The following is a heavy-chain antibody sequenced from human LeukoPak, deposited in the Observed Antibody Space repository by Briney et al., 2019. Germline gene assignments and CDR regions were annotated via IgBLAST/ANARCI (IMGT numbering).Heavy chain of an antibody. Sequence: GGSLRLSCAATGFNVNNHLTWVRQAPGKGLEWVSFIYSGGNTDYADSVKGRFIISSDISKNTLNLQMNNLRVEDTAVYYCAGGPYCSGGSCYSYNWFDPWGQGTLVTVSS. CDR2: IYSGGNT. V-gene: IGHV3-66*01. CDR1: GFNVNNH. J-gene: IGHJ5*02. D-gene: IGHD2-15*01. CDR3: AGGPYCSGGSCYSYNWFDP.